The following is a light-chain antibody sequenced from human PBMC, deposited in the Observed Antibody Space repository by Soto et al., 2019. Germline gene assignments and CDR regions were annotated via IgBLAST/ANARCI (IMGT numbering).Light chain of an antibody. J-gene: IGKJ5*01. CDR3: QQGYSSPIT. CDR1: HSLSSY. Sequence: DIQMTQYTSSLSASVGERVTITCLASHSLSSYLDWYHGKPWEAPKLLIYCASSLQSGVRARMSGIGSGIDFCLSISSLQPEDFATYYCQQGYSSPITVGPGTLLE. V-gene: IGKV1-39*01. CDR2: CAS.